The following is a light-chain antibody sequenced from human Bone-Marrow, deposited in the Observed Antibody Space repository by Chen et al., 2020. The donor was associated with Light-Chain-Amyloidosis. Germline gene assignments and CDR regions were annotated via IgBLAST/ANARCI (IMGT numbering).Light chain of an antibody. Sequence: SYDMIQPPSVSVSPGQTARLTCSGDDLPTKYAYWYQQKPGQAPVLVIHRDTERPSGISERFSGSSSGTTATLTISGVQTEDEADYHCQSADSSGTYEVIFGGGTKLTVL. V-gene: IGLV3-25*03. CDR2: RDT. J-gene: IGLJ2*01. CDR3: QSADSSGTYEVI. CDR1: DLPTKY.